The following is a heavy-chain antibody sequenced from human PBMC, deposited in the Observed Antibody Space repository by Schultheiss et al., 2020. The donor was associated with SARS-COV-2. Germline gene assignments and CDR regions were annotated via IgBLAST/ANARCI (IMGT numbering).Heavy chain of an antibody. Sequence: ASVKVSCKASGYTFTSYDINWVRQATGQGLEWMGWMNPNSGNTGYAQKFQGRVTMTRNTSISTAYMELSSLRSEDTAVYYCARWGYGDYPPPHWGQGTLVTVSS. J-gene: IGHJ4*02. V-gene: IGHV1-8*01. CDR2: MNPNSGNT. D-gene: IGHD4-17*01. CDR3: ARWGYGDYPPPH. CDR1: GYTFTSYD.